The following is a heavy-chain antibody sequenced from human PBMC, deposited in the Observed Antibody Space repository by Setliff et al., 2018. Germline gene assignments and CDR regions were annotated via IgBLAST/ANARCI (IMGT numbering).Heavy chain of an antibody. CDR1: GDSVTNVHHY. CDR2: IFNRVTT. Sequence: LSLTCSVSGDSVTNVHHYWSWIRQSTGKGLEWLGNIFNRVTTFYNPSFESRLVISADPSRNQFSLQLASVTAADTAVYSCARVSAMLGGNFDTWGPGSLVTVSS. V-gene: IGHV4-30-4*08. D-gene: IGHD3-16*01. CDR3: ARVSAMLGGNFDT. J-gene: IGHJ4*01.